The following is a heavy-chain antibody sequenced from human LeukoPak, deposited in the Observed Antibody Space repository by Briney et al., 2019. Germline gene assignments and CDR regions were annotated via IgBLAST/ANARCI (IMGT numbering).Heavy chain of an antibody. CDR1: GYTFTGYY. V-gene: IGHV1-2*02. J-gene: IGHJ4*02. CDR3: ATARERGYRGYDIDY. D-gene: IGHD5-12*01. CDR2: INPNSGGT. Sequence: ASVKVSCKASGYTFTGYYMHWVRQAPGQGLEWMGWINPNSGGTNYAQKFQGRVTMTRDTSISTAYMELSRLRSDDTAVYYCATARERGYRGYDIDYWGQGTLVTVSS.